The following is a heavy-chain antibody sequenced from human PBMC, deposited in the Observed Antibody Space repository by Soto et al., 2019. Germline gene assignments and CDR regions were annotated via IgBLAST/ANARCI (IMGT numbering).Heavy chain of an antibody. J-gene: IGHJ6*02. Sequence: GGSLRLSCAASGFTFSSYAMHWVRQAPGKGLEWVAVISYDGSNKYYADSVKGRFTISRDNSKNTLYLQMNSLRAEDTAVYYCARXYSSSWYRDYYYYGMDVWGPGTTVTVSS. V-gene: IGHV3-30-3*01. CDR2: ISYDGSNK. D-gene: IGHD6-13*01. CDR3: ARXYSSSWYRDYYYYGMDV. CDR1: GFTFSSYA.